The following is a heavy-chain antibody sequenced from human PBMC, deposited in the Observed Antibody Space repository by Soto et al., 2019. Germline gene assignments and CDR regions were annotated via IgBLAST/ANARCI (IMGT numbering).Heavy chain of an antibody. D-gene: IGHD1-26*01. V-gene: IGHV3-33*01. CDR3: ARAQSSGNYYSDY. CDR1: GFTFSSYA. J-gene: IGHJ4*02. Sequence: GGSLRLSCAASGFTFSSYAMHWVRQAPGKGLEWVAVIWYDGTNKYYADSVKGRFTISRDNSKNTLYLQMNSLRAEDTVVYFCARAQSSGNYYSDYWGQGTLVTVSS. CDR2: IWYDGTNK.